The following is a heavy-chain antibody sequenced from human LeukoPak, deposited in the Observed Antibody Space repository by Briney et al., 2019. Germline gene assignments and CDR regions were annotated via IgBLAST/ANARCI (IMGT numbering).Heavy chain of an antibody. Sequence: SETLSLTCSVSGGSISGAYWSWIRQAPGKGLEWIGYIYYSGSTDYNPSLESRVTISIDTSKNHFSLNLTAVTAADTAIYYCARTGSGRDYYGMDVWGQGTSVTVSS. CDR2: IYYSGST. J-gene: IGHJ6*02. D-gene: IGHD5-12*01. CDR1: GGSISGAY. V-gene: IGHV4-59*01. CDR3: ARTGSGRDYYGMDV.